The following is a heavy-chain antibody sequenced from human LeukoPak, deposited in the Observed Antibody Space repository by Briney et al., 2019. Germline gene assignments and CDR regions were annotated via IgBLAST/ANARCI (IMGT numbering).Heavy chain of an antibody. CDR2: IYYRGST. V-gene: IGHV4-39*07. CDR1: GGSISSNSYF. J-gene: IGHJ4*02. D-gene: IGHD3-10*01. Sequence: SETLSLTCTVSGGSISSNSYFWGWIRQPPGKGLEWIGSIYYRGSTYYNPSLKSRVTISVDTSKNQFSLRVSSVTAADTAVYYCARDRGYYGSGSIDYWGQGTLVTVSS. CDR3: ARDRGYYGSGSIDY.